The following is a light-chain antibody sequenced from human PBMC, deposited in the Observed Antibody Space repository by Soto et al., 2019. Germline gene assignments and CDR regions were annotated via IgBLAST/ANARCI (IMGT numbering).Light chain of an antibody. Sequence: EIVLTQSPGTLSLSPGERATLSCRASQSVSSTYLAWYQQKAGQAPRLLIYGASSRATGIPDRFSGSASGADFTLTINRVEPEDFAVYYCHHYGSSRTFGQGTKLEIK. CDR2: GAS. J-gene: IGKJ2*01. V-gene: IGKV3-20*01. CDR3: HHYGSSRT. CDR1: QSVSSTY.